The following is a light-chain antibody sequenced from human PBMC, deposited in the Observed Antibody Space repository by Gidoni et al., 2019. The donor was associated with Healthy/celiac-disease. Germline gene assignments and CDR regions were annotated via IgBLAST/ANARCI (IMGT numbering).Light chain of an antibody. CDR3: QQLNSYPRT. CDR2: AAS. J-gene: IGKJ1*01. Sequence: DIELTQSPSFQSASVGDRVTITCRASQGISSYLAWYQQKPGKAPKLLIYAASTLQSGVPPRFSGSGSGTEFTLTISSLQAEDFATYYCQQLNSYPRTFGQGTKVEIK. V-gene: IGKV1-9*01. CDR1: QGISSY.